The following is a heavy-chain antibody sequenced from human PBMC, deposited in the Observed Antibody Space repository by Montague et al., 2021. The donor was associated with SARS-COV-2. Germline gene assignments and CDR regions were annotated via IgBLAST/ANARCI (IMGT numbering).Heavy chain of an antibody. J-gene: IGHJ2*01. Sequence: SLRLSCAASGFAFNNFAMTWVRQPPGKGLEWVSSIFGSGAGTYYADSVQGRFTISRDNSRNTLYLQMNSPRAVDTAKYYCAKQTGAGAIVYWYFDLWGRGTVVSVSS. CDR1: GFAFNNFA. V-gene: IGHV3-23*01. CDR3: AKQTGAGAIVYWYFDL. D-gene: IGHD6-25*01. CDR2: IFGSGAGT.